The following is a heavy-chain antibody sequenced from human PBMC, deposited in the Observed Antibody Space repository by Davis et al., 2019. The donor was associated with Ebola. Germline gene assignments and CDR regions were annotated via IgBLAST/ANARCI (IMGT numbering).Heavy chain of an antibody. J-gene: IGHJ3*02. V-gene: IGHV4-34*01. CDR1: GESFSGFY. Sequence: SETLSLTCAVYGESFSGFYWSWIRQPPGQGPEWIGEINHWGSTNYNPSLKSRVTISVDTSKNQISLKLSSVTAADTAVYYCARSRWFRGRDAFDIWGQGTMVTVSS. CDR3: ARSRWFRGRDAFDI. CDR2: INHWGST. D-gene: IGHD3-10*01.